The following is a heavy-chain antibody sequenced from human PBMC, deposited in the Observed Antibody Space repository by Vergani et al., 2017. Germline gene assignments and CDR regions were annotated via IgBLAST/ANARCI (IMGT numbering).Heavy chain of an antibody. V-gene: IGHV3-74*01. Sequence: EVQLVESGGGLVQPGGSLRLSCAASGFTFSSYWMHWVRHTPEKGLVWVSRINTDGSWTTYPDSVKGRFTISRDNAKNTLYLQMNSLRVEETAVYYCARGKDCGGSSCNGSPYYGLDLWGQGTTVTVSS. D-gene: IGHD2-15*01. CDR1: GFTFSSYW. J-gene: IGHJ6*02. CDR3: ARGKDCGGSSCNGSPYYGLDL. CDR2: INTDGSWT.